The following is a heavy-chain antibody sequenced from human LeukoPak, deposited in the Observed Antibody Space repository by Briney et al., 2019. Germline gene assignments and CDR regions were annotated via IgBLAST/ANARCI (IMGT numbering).Heavy chain of an antibody. CDR3: ARYGYGGNLPGGKNAFDI. D-gene: IGHD4-23*01. CDR2: IRYDGSNK. J-gene: IGHJ3*02. V-gene: IGHV3-30*02. Sequence: PGGSLRLSCAASGFTFSSYGMHWVRQAPGKGLEWVAFIRYDGSNKYYADSVKGRFTISRDNSKNTLYLQMNSLRAEDTAVYYCARYGYGGNLPGGKNAFDIWGQGTMVTVSS. CDR1: GFTFSSYG.